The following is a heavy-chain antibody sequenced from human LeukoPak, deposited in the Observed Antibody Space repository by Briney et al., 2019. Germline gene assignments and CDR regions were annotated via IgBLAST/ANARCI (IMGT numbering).Heavy chain of an antibody. V-gene: IGHV3-23*01. J-gene: IGHJ4*02. Sequence: GGSLRLSCAASGFTVSSNYMSWVRQAPGKGLEWVSGINWNGGSTGYADSVKGRFTISRDNSRNTVYLQMNSLRAEDTAVYYCANDLGWIQLNLGRGQGTLVTVSS. D-gene: IGHD5-18*01. CDR1: GFTVSSNY. CDR3: ANDLGWIQLNLG. CDR2: INWNGGST.